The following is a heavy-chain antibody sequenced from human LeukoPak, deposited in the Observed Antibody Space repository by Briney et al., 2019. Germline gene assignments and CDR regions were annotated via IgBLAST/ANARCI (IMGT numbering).Heavy chain of an antibody. D-gene: IGHD2-15*01. Sequence: PSQTLSLTCTVSGGSISSGSYYWSWIRQPAGKGLEWIGRIYTSGSTNYNPSLKSRVTISVDTSKNQFSLKLSSVTAADTAVYYCARGYCSGGSCYSESGGFDPWGQGTLVTVSS. CDR1: GGSISSGSYY. CDR3: ARGYCSGGSCYSESGGFDP. J-gene: IGHJ5*02. CDR2: IYTSGST. V-gene: IGHV4-61*02.